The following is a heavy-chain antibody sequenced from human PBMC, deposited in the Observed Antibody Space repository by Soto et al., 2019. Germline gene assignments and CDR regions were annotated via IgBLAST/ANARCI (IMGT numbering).Heavy chain of an antibody. CDR1: GYTFTNYG. CDR3: ARLDGTNYFDY. CDR2: INAGNGNT. V-gene: IGHV1-3*01. Sequence: ASVKVSCKASGYTFTNYGISWVRQAPGQRLEWMGWINAGNGNTKYSQKFQGRVTITRDTSASTAYMELSSLRSEDTAVYYCARLDGTNYFDYWGQGTLVTVSS. J-gene: IGHJ4*02.